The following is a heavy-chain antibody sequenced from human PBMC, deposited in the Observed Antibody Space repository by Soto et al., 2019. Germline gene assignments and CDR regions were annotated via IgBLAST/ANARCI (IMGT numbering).Heavy chain of an antibody. V-gene: IGHV4-59*01. D-gene: IGHD3-10*01. CDR1: GGSIGYYY. J-gene: IGHJ4*02. Sequence: SLSLTCTVSGGSIGYYYWSWIRQPPGKGLEWIGYIYYSGSTSYNPSLKSRVTISVDTSKNQFSLRVSSVTAADTAVYYCARCYGSGSYYNGLFDYWGQGTLVTVSS. CDR3: ARCYGSGSYYNGLFDY. CDR2: IYYSGST.